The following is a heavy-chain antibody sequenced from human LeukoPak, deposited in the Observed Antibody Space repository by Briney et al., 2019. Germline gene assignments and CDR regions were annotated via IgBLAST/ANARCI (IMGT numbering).Heavy chain of an antibody. V-gene: IGHV3-30*02. CDR3: AKDLSIVGSILWFDP. J-gene: IGHJ5*02. CDR2: IRYDGSNK. D-gene: IGHD1-26*01. CDR1: GLTFSSYD. Sequence: PGGSLRLSCAASGLTFSSYDMHWVRQAPGKGLEWVAFIRYDGSNKYYADSVKGRFTISRDNSKNTLYLQMNSLRAEDTAVYYCAKDLSIVGSILWFDPWGQGTLVTVSS.